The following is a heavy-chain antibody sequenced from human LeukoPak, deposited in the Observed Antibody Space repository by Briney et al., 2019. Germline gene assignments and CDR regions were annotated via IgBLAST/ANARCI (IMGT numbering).Heavy chain of an antibody. CDR1: SDSISSGDYY. J-gene: IGHJ4*02. V-gene: IGHV4-30-4*01. CDR3: AREHKSYGDYPYYFDS. Sequence: SHTLSLTCTVSSDSISSGDYYWSWIRQPAGKGLEFIGYINKKGGTFYNPPLKSRVSISIDTSKNQFSLKLTSVTAADTAAYFCAREHKSYGDYPYYFDSWGQGTLVTVSS. CDR2: INKKGGT. D-gene: IGHD4-17*01.